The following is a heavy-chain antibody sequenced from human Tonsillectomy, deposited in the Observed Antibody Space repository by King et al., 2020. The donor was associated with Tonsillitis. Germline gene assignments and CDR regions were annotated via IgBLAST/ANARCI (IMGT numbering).Heavy chain of an antibody. CDR3: TTVLITFGRVRVSDYS. CDR2: IKSKTDGGTT. D-gene: IGHD3-16*01. CDR1: GFTFCNAW. J-gene: IGHJ5*01. Sequence: VQLVESGGGLVKPGGSLRLSCAASGFTFCNAWMSWVRQAPGQGLEWVGRIKSKTDGGTTDYAAPVKGRFTIQRDESKNRLYLQMNRLKTEDTAVYYCTTVLITFGRVRVSDYSCGHGTLVTVSS. V-gene: IGHV3-15*01.